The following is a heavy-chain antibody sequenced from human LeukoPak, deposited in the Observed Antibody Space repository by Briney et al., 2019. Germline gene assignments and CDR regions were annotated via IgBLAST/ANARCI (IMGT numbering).Heavy chain of an antibody. V-gene: IGHV3-23*01. D-gene: IGHD2-15*01. CDR2: ISGSGGST. J-gene: IGHJ4*02. CDR3: AKWGTALGYCSGGSCYPLDY. CDR1: GFTFSSYA. Sequence: GGSLRLSCAASGFTFSSYAMSWVRQAPGKGLEWVSAISGSGGSTYYADSVKGRFTISRDNSKNTLYLQMNSLRDEDTAVYYCAKWGTALGYCSGGSCYPLDYWGQGTLVTVSS.